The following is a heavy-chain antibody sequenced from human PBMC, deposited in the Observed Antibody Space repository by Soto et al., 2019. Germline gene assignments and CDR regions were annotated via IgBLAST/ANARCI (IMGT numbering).Heavy chain of an antibody. CDR1: GGSFSGYY. V-gene: IGHV4-34*01. Sequence: QVQLQQWGAGLLKPSETLSLTCAVYGGSFSGYYWSWIRQPPGKGLEWIGEINHSGSTNYNPSLTSRVTISVDTSKNQFSLKLSSVTAADTAVYYCARGLIAVAAGAFDIWGQGTMVTVSS. J-gene: IGHJ3*02. CDR3: ARGLIAVAAGAFDI. D-gene: IGHD6-19*01. CDR2: INHSGST.